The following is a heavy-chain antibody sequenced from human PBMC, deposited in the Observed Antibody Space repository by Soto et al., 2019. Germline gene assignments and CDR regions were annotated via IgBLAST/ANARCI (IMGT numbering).Heavy chain of an antibody. CDR3: ARARYYGSGSFFGMDV. V-gene: IGHV4-31*03. D-gene: IGHD3-10*01. CDR1: GGSISSGGYY. CDR2: IYYSGST. Sequence: SETLSLTCTVSGGSISSGGYYWSWIRQHPGKGLEWIGYIYYSGSTYYNPSLKSRVTISVDTSKNQFSLKLSSVTAADTAVYYCARARYYGSGSFFGMDVWGQGTTVTVSS. J-gene: IGHJ6*02.